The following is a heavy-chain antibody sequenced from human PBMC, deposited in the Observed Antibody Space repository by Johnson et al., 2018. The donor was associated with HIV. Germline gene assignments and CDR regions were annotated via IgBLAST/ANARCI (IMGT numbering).Heavy chain of an antibody. J-gene: IGHJ3*02. Sequence: QVQLVESGGGLVQPGGSLRLSCAASGFTFSSYAMHWVRLAPGTGLEWVAVILYDGSDKYYADSVQGRFTISRDNSKNTLYLQRISLRAEDTAVYFCAKDERQLGGWSHAFDIWGQGTKVTVSS. CDR2: ILYDGSDK. V-gene: IGHV3-30*04. CDR3: AKDERQLGGWSHAFDI. CDR1: GFTFSSYA. D-gene: IGHD5-12*01.